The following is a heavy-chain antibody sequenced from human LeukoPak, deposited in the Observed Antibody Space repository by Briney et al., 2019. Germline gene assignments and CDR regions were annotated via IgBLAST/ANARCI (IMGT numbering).Heavy chain of an antibody. CDR1: GFPFSRFA. D-gene: IGHD5-18*01. Sequence: GGSLRLSCAASGFPFSRFAMTWVRQAPGKGLEWVSAISGSSESTNYADSVKGRFTISRDNSKNTLYLQMNSLRAEDTAVYYCARDNRGGYSYGSVDYWGQGTLVTVSS. V-gene: IGHV3-23*01. J-gene: IGHJ4*02. CDR3: ARDNRGGYSYGSVDY. CDR2: ISGSSEST.